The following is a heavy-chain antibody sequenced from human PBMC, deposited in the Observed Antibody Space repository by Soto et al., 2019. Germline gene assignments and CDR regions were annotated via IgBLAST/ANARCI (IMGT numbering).Heavy chain of an antibody. CDR1: GYTFTSYG. CDR2: ISAYNGNT. V-gene: IGHV1-18*01. Sequence: ASVKVSCKASGYTFTSYGISWLRQSPGQGLEWMGWISAYNGNTNYAQKLQGRVTMTTDTSTSTAYMELRSLRSDDTAVYYCARDTYYYDSNYGMDVWGQGTTVTVSS. CDR3: ARDTYYYDSNYGMDV. J-gene: IGHJ6*02. D-gene: IGHD3-22*01.